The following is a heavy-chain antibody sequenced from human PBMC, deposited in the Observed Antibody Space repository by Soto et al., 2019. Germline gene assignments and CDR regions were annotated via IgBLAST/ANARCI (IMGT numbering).Heavy chain of an antibody. V-gene: IGHV2-5*02. D-gene: IGHD1-1*01. CDR3: AHTTGDGCFDS. CDR2: IYWDDEK. J-gene: IGHJ4*02. CDR1: GFSLSSSGLG. Sequence: QITLKESGPTLVKPTQTLTLTCTFSGFSLSSSGLGVGWIRQPPGKALEWLALIYWDDEKRYRPSLKSKLTITKDTNKNQAVLTMTNTDPVDTATYYSAHTTGDGCFDSWGQGTLVTVSS.